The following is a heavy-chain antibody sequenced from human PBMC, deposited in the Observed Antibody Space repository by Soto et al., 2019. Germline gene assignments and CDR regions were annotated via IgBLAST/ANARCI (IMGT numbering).Heavy chain of an antibody. CDR2: ISSGSKNI. J-gene: IGHJ4*02. Sequence: PGGSLRLSCAASGFTFSGYSVNWVRQAQGKGLEWVSYISSGSKNIYYAESVKGRFTVSRDNARNSQYLQMNSLRDEDTAVYYCAREDILGVRSFDYWGQGTLVTVSS. CDR3: AREDILGVRSFDY. V-gene: IGHV3-48*02. CDR1: GFTFSGYS. D-gene: IGHD3-9*01.